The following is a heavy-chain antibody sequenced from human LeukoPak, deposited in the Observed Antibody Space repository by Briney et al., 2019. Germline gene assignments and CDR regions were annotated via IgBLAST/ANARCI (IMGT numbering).Heavy chain of an antibody. CDR3: ARGPLISSGYYSITKPFVFDI. J-gene: IGHJ3*02. D-gene: IGHD3-22*01. CDR1: GGSFSGYY. Sequence: PSGTLSLTCAVYGGSFSGYYWSWIRQPPGKGLEWIGEINHSGSTNYNPSLKSRVTISVDTSKNQFSLKLSSVTAADTAVYYCARGPLISSGYYSITKPFVFDIWGQGTMVTVSS. V-gene: IGHV4-34*01. CDR2: INHSGST.